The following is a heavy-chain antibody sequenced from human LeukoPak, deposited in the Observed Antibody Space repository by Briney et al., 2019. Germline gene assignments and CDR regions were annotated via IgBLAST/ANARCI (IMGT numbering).Heavy chain of an antibody. D-gene: IGHD6-19*01. V-gene: IGHV4-59*01. CDR2: ISYLGRS. CDR3: ARDGRGSSGWYKGWFDP. Sequence: PSETLSLHLPSCGVPLLGYHWCWFRRPPWLGPSCHGYISYLGRSHYTPSLKSRVTISVDTSKNQFSLKLSSVTAADTAVYYCARDGRGSSGWYKGWFDPWGQGTLVTVSS. J-gene: IGHJ5*02. CDR1: GVPLLGYH.